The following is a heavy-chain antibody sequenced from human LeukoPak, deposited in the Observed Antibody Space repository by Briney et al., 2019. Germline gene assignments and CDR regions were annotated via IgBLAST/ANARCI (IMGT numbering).Heavy chain of an antibody. CDR3: ATEISGWSRFYFDY. J-gene: IGHJ4*02. Sequence: ASVNVSCTVSGYTLTELSMHWVRQAPGKGLEWMGGFGPEDGETIYAQKSQGRVTMTEDTSTDTAYMELSSLRSEDTAVYYCATEISGWSRFYFDYWGQGTLVTVSS. V-gene: IGHV1-24*01. CDR1: GYTLTELS. CDR2: FGPEDGET. D-gene: IGHD6-19*01.